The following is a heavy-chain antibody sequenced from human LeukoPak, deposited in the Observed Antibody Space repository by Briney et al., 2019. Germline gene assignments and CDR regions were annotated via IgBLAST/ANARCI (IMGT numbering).Heavy chain of an antibody. V-gene: IGHV4-34*01. CDR1: GGSFSGYY. CDR2: INHSGST. Sequence: SETLSLTCAVYGGSFSGYYWSWIRQPPGKGLEWIGEINHSGSTNYNPSLKSRVTISVDTSKNQFSLKLSSVTAADTAVYYCARGLWFGGLLQPPFDYWGQGTLVTVSS. D-gene: IGHD3-10*01. CDR3: ARGLWFGGLLQPPFDY. J-gene: IGHJ4*02.